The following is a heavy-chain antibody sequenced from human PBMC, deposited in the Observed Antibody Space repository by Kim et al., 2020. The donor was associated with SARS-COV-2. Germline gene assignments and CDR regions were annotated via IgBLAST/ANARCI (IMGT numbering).Heavy chain of an antibody. CDR1: GFTFTNYA. J-gene: IGHJ4*02. Sequence: GGSLRLSCAASGFTFTNYAIHWVRQAPGKGLEWVAVISFDGSNQYYADSLKGRFTISRDNSKNMVYLQMNSLRAEDTAVYYCVRGDYYVSGGLWGQGSLV. V-gene: IGHV3-30*04. CDR2: ISFDGSNQ. CDR3: VRGDYYVSGGL. D-gene: IGHD3-10*01.